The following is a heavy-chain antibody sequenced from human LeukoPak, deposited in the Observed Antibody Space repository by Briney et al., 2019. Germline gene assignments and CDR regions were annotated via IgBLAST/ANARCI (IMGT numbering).Heavy chain of an antibody. J-gene: IGHJ4*02. CDR3: ARGSTLPGVKQPPSYFDY. CDR2: IYTSGST. Sequence: SETLSLTCTVSGGSISSYYWSWIRQPAGKGLEWIGRIYTSGSTNYNPSLKSRVTMSVDTSKNQFSLKLSSVTAADTAVYYCARGSTLPGVKQPPSYFDYWGQGTLVTVSS. CDR1: GGSISSYY. D-gene: IGHD6-13*01. V-gene: IGHV4-4*07.